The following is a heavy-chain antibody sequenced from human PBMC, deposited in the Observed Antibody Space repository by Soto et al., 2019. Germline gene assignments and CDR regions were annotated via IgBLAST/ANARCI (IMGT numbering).Heavy chain of an antibody. J-gene: IGHJ6*02. CDR1: GFTFSSYA. Sequence: GGSLRLSCAASGFTFSSYAMHWVRQAPGKGLEWVAVISYDGSNKYYADSVKGRFTISRDNSKNTLYLQMNSPRAEDTAVYYCAREPLVGATYYYYYGMDVWGQGTTVTVSS. CDR3: AREPLVGATYYYYYGMDV. CDR2: ISYDGSNK. D-gene: IGHD1-26*01. V-gene: IGHV3-30-3*01.